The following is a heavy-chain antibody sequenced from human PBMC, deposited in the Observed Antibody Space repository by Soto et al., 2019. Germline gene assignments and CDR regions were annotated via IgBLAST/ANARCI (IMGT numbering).Heavy chain of an antibody. Sequence: QVQLVQSGAEVKKPGSSVKVSCKASGGTFNSHGITWVRQAPGQGLEWMGGIIPGFDTPNYAQRFQGRLTMIEDESTNTAYMNLSSLRCEDTAIYYCASLIGTGRFDPWGQGTLVTVSS. CDR1: GGTFNSHG. V-gene: IGHV1-69*01. CDR2: IIPGFDTP. D-gene: IGHD3-9*01. CDR3: ASLIGTGRFDP. J-gene: IGHJ5*02.